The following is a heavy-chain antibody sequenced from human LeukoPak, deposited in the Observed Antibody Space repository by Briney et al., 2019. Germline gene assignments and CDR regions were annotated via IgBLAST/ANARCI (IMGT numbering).Heavy chain of an antibody. CDR1: GFTFSSYG. V-gene: IGHV3-30*02. CDR2: IRYDGSNK. Sequence: PGRSLRLSCAASGFTFSSYGMHWVRQAPGEGLEWVAFIRYDGSNKYYADSVKGRFTISRDNSKNTLYLQMNSLRAEDTAVYYRAKDRYYDIPFDYWGQGTLVTVSS. J-gene: IGHJ4*02. D-gene: IGHD3-9*01. CDR3: AKDRYYDIPFDY.